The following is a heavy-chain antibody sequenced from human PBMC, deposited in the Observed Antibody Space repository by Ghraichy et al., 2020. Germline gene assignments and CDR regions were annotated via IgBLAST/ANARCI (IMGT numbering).Heavy chain of an antibody. CDR2: ISADNYRT. D-gene: IGHD6-6*01. Sequence: ASVKVSCKAAGYNFINYGFSWVRHAPGRGLEWMGWISADNYRTDYAQRFQDRLTMTTDTSTATGHLELRSLTSDDTAVYYCARSVASRHWFDPWGQVTLVTVSS. CDR3: ARSVASRHWFDP. CDR1: GYNFINYG. V-gene: IGHV1-18*01. J-gene: IGHJ5*02.